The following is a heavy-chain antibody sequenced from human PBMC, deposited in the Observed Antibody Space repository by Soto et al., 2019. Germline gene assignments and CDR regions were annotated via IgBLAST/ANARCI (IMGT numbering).Heavy chain of an antibody. D-gene: IGHD4-17*01. CDR3: ASNNDYGDYAGYYCGMDV. CDR2: ISSSSSYI. J-gene: IGHJ6*02. V-gene: IGHV3-21*01. CDR1: GFTFSSYS. Sequence: EVQLVESGGGLVKPGGSLRLSCAASGFTFSSYSMNWVRQAPGKGLEWVSSISSSSSYIYYADSVKGRFTISRDNAKNSLYLQMNGLRAEDTAVYYCASNNDYGDYAGYYCGMDVWGQGTTVTVSS.